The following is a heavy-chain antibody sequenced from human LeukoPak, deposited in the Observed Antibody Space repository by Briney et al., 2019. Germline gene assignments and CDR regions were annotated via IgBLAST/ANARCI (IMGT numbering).Heavy chain of an antibody. D-gene: IGHD5-18*01. CDR1: GGSFTGHY. V-gene: IGHV4-59*11. Sequence: PSETRSLTCAVSGGSFTGHYWSWIRQPPGKALEWIGYVYNSGSTNYNPSLKSRVTISLDTSRNQFSLRLNSATAADTAIYYCARAWYSHGTFDHWGQGTLVTVSS. J-gene: IGHJ4*02. CDR3: ARAWYSHGTFDH. CDR2: VYNSGST.